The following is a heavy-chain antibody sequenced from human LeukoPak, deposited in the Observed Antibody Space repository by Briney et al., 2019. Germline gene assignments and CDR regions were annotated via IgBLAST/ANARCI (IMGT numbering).Heavy chain of an antibody. V-gene: IGHV3-9*01. D-gene: IGHD3-10*02. CDR2: ISWNSGSI. CDR3: AELGITMIGGV. CDR1: GFTFNDYA. J-gene: IGHJ6*04. Sequence: PGRSLRLSCAASGFTFNDYAMHWVWQAPGKGLEWVSGISWNSGSIGYADSVKGRFTISRDNAKNSLYLQMNSLRAEDTAVYYCAELGITMIGGVWGKGTTVTISS.